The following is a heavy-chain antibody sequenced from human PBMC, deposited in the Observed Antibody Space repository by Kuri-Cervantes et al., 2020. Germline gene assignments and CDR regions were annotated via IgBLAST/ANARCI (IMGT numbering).Heavy chain of an antibody. CDR3: ARRGAGFPYYYYGMDV. Sequence: SEPLSPTCTLPGGSISSSSYYWGWIRQPPGKGLEWIGSIYYSGSTYYNPSLKSRVTISVDTSKNQFSLKLSSVTAADTAVYYCARRGAGFPYYYYGMDVWGQGTTVTVSS. V-gene: IGHV4-39*01. J-gene: IGHJ6*02. CDR2: IYYSGST. D-gene: IGHD3-9*01. CDR1: GGSISSSSYY.